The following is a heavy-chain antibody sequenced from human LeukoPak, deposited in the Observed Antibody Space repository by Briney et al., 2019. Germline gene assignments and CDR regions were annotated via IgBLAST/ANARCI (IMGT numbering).Heavy chain of an antibody. CDR1: GGSISSGDYY. J-gene: IGHJ3*02. V-gene: IGHV4-30-4*01. D-gene: IGHD3-9*01. CDR3: ARVGYILTPFDI. CDR2: IYYSGST. Sequence: SETLSLTCTVSGGSISSGDYYWSWIRQPPGKGLEWIGYIYYSGSTCYNPSLKSRVTISVDTSKNQFSLKLSSVTAADTAVYYCARVGYILTPFDIWGQGTMVTVSS.